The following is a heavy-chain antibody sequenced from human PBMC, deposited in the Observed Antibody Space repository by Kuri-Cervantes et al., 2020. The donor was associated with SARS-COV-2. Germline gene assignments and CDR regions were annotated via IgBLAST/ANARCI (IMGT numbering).Heavy chain of an antibody. CDR2: IYYSGST. Sequence: SETLSLTCTVSGGSISSSSYYWGWIRQPPGKGLEWIGSIYYSGSTYYNPSLKSRVTISVDTSKNQFSLKLSSVTAADTAVYYCARRKVYARFGWFDPWGQGTLVTVSS. CDR1: GGSISSSSYY. CDR3: ARRKVYARFGWFDP. D-gene: IGHD2-8*01. J-gene: IGHJ5*02. V-gene: IGHV4-39*01.